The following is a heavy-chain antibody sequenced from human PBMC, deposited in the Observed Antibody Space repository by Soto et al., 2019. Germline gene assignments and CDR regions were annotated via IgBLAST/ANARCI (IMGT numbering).Heavy chain of an antibody. Sequence: GGSLRLSCAASGFTFSSYGMHWVRQAPGKGLEWVAVIWYDGSNKYYADSVKGRFTISRDNSKNTLYLQMNSLRAEDTAVYYCARSSRGYFDWLYMFDYWGQGTLVTVSS. J-gene: IGHJ4*02. V-gene: IGHV3-33*01. D-gene: IGHD3-9*01. CDR3: ARSSRGYFDWLYMFDY. CDR2: IWYDGSNK. CDR1: GFTFSSYG.